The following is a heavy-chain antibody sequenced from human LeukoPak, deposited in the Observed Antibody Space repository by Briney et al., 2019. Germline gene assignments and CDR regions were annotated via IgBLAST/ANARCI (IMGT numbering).Heavy chain of an antibody. V-gene: IGHV3-9*01. Sequence: PGGSLRLSCAVSGFIFDDYAMHWVRQAPGKGLEWVSGISRNGGSIGYADSVRGRVTISGNNARDSLYLEMNSLRPEDTAFYYCAKDSGDCRSTSCPPDFWGQGTLVTVSS. CDR3: AKDSGDCRSTSCPPDF. D-gene: IGHD2-2*01. J-gene: IGHJ4*02. CDR2: ISRNGGSI. CDR1: GFIFDDYA.